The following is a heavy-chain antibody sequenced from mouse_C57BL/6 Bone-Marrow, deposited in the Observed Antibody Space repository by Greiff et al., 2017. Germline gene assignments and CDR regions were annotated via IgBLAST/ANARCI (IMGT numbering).Heavy chain of an antibody. CDR3: ARGHDGCEGAPFDY. CDR2: IYPGSGST. J-gene: IGHJ2*01. V-gene: IGHV1-55*01. D-gene: IGHD2-3*01. Sequence: VQLQQSGAELVKPGASVKMSCKASGYTFTSYWITWVKQRPGQGLEWIGDIYPGSGSTNYNEKFKSKATLTVDTSSSTAYMQLSSLTSEDSAVYYCARGHDGCEGAPFDYWGQGTTLTVSS. CDR1: GYTFTSYW.